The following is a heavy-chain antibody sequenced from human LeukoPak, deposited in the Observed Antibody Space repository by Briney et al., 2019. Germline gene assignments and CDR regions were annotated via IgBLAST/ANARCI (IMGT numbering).Heavy chain of an antibody. CDR1: GGSISSGDYY. CDR2: IYYSGST. D-gene: IGHD2-2*01. Sequence: SQTLSLTCTVSGGSISSGDYYWSWIRQPPGKGLEWIGYIYYSGSTYYNPSLKSRVTISVDTSKNQFSLKLSSVTAADTAVYYCARAEEGCSSTSCYWEGWYFDLWGRGTLVTVSS. V-gene: IGHV4-30-4*08. J-gene: IGHJ2*01. CDR3: ARAEEGCSSTSCYWEGWYFDL.